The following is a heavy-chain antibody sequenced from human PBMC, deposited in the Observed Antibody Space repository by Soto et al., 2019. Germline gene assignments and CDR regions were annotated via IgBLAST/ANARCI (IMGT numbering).Heavy chain of an antibody. D-gene: IGHD3-3*01. CDR1: GFTFSSYA. CDR2: ISGSGGST. Sequence: PGGSLRLSCAASGFTFSSYAMSWVRQAPGKGLEWVSAISGSGGSTYYADSVKGRFTISRDNSKSTLYLQMNSLRAEDTAVYYCAKAPRGVRFLEWLTSLSYFDYWGQGTLVTVSS. J-gene: IGHJ4*02. V-gene: IGHV3-23*01. CDR3: AKAPRGVRFLEWLTSLSYFDY.